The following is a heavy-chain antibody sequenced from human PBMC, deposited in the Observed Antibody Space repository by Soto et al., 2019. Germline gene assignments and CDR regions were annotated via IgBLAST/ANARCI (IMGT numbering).Heavy chain of an antibody. V-gene: IGHV4-34*01. CDR3: ARGSKAAMVTGDSYFDY. Sequence: SETLSLTCAVYGGSFSGYYWSWIRQPPGKGLEWIGEINHSGSTNYNPSPKSRVTISVDTSKNQFSLKLSSVTAADTAVYYCARGSKAAMVTGDSYFDYWGQGTLVTVSS. CDR1: GGSFSGYY. D-gene: IGHD5-18*01. CDR2: INHSGST. J-gene: IGHJ4*02.